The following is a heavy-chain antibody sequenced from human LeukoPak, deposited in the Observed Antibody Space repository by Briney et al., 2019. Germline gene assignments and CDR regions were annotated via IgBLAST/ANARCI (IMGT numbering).Heavy chain of an antibody. J-gene: IGHJ4*02. V-gene: IGHV4-38-2*02. CDR2: IYYSGST. CDR1: GYSISSGYY. D-gene: IGHD2-2*01. Sequence: SETLSLTCTVSGYSISSGYYWGWIRQPPGKGLEWIGSIYYSGSTYYNPSLKSRVTISVDTSKNQFSLKLSSVTAADTAVYYCARGPELTWVPAALDYWGQGTLVTVSS. CDR3: ARGPELTWVPAALDY.